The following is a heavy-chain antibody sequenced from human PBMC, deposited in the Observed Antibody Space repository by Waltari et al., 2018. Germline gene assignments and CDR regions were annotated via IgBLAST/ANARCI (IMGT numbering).Heavy chain of an antibody. CDR3: ARQLERRLFFDY. CDR1: GLTFSSYW. CDR2: IRQDGSEK. V-gene: IGHV3-7*01. Sequence: EVQLVASGGGLVQPGGSLRLSCAASGLTFSSYWMSWVRQAPGKGLDWVANIRQDGSEKYYVDSVKGRFTISRDNAKNSLYLQMNSLRAEDTAVYYCARQLERRLFFDYWGQGTLVTVSS. J-gene: IGHJ4*02. D-gene: IGHD1-1*01.